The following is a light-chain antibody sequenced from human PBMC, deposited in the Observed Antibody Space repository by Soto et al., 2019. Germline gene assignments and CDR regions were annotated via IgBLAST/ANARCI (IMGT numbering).Light chain of an antibody. CDR3: CSYAGSYSYV. CDR2: DVS. CDR1: SSDVGGYNY. V-gene: IGLV2-11*01. J-gene: IGLJ1*01. Sequence: QSVLTQPRTMSGSPGQSVTISYTGTSSDVGGYNYVSWYQEQPGKAPKLMIYDVSKRPSGVPDRFSGSKSGNTASLTISGLQAEDEADYYCCSYAGSYSYVFGTGTKVTVL.